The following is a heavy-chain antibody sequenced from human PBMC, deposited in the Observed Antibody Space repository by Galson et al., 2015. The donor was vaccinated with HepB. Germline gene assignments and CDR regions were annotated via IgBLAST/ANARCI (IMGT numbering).Heavy chain of an antibody. D-gene: IGHD3-3*01. J-gene: IGHJ5*02. CDR1: GYTFTNYG. Sequence: SVKVSCKASGYTFTNYGVSWVRQAPGQGLEWMGWINAYNGNTNYAQKFQGRVTMTTDTSTDTAYMELRSLRSDDTAVYYCARDSRTIFNRWLDPWGQGTPVTVSS. CDR2: INAYNGNT. CDR3: ARDSRTIFNRWLDP. V-gene: IGHV1-18*01.